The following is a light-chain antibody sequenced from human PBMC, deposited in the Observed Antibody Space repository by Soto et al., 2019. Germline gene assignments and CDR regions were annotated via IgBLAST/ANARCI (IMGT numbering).Light chain of an antibody. CDR3: QQFNNWPPLT. CDR2: SAS. V-gene: IGKV3-15*01. CDR1: QFVSTN. Sequence: EVVMTQSPATLSVSPGERATLSCRACQFVSTNLAWYQQKPGQAPRLLIYSASTRATGIPDRFSGSGSGTEFTLTISSLQSEDFGVYYCQQFNNWPPLTFGGGTKVEIK. J-gene: IGKJ4*01.